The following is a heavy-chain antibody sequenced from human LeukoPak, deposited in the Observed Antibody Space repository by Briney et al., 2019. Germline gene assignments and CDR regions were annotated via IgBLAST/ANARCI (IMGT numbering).Heavy chain of an antibody. CDR1: GYTFTTLD. CDR3: ARVEYSGSWYVLDY. CDR2: INPNSGNR. V-gene: IGHV1-8*03. J-gene: IGHJ4*02. D-gene: IGHD6-13*01. Sequence: ASVKVSCKASGYTFTTLDINWVRQASGQGLEWMGWINPNSGNRGYAQKFQGRVTITRDTSISTAYMELSGLRSEDTAVYYCARVEYSGSWYVLDYWGQGTLVTDSS.